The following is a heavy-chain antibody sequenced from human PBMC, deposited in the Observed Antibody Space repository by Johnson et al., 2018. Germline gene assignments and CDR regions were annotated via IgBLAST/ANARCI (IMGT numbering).Heavy chain of an antibody. Sequence: VQLVESGGGLVQPGGSLRLSCAASGFTFSSYPMSWVRQAPGKGLEWLSAISYSGANTYYADSVKGRFTISRDKSKNTLYLQMNSLGAEDTAKYYCAKAQGGSGWYSGYDGFDSWGQGTMVTVSS. D-gene: IGHD6-19*01. CDR1: GFTFSSYP. CDR3: AKAQGGSGWYSGYDGFDS. J-gene: IGHJ3*02. CDR2: ISYSGANT. V-gene: IGHV3-23*04.